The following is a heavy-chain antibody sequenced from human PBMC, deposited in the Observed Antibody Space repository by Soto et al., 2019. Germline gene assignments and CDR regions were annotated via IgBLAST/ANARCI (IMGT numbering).Heavy chain of an antibody. V-gene: IGHV3-48*01. Sequence: EVQLVESGGGLVQPGGSLRLSCAASGFTFSRYSMSWVRQAPGKVLEWDSYISSTSNTIDYADSVKGRFTISRDNAKNSLYLHMNSLSAEDTAVYYCARDRGCSGGICYRDLDYWGQGTLVTVSS. CDR3: ARDRGCSGGICYRDLDY. D-gene: IGHD2-15*01. CDR2: ISSTSNTI. J-gene: IGHJ4*02. CDR1: GFTFSRYS.